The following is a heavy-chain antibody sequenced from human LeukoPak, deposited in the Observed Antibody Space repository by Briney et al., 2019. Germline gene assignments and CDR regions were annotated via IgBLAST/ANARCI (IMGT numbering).Heavy chain of an antibody. D-gene: IGHD4-23*01. Sequence: SETLSLTCTVSGGSISSSSYYWGWIRQPPGKGLECIGSIYYSGSTYHNPSLKSRVTISVDTSKNQFSLKLSSVTAADTAVYYCASHHYGGILYYFDYWGQGTLVTVSS. V-gene: IGHV4-39*01. J-gene: IGHJ4*02. CDR2: IYYSGST. CDR1: GGSISSSSYY. CDR3: ASHHYGGILYYFDY.